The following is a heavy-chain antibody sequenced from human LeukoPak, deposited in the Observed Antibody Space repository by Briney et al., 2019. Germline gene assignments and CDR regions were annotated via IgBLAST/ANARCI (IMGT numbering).Heavy chain of an antibody. CDR1: GFSFSNYW. CDR2: INSDGSST. CDR3: ARDGVEFYNWFDP. Sequence: PRGSLRLSCAASGFSFSNYWMHWVRQAPGKGLVWVSRINSDGSSTTYADSVKGRFTISRDNAKNTLYLQMNSLRAEDTAVYYCARDGVEFYNWFDPWGQGTLVTVSS. J-gene: IGHJ5*02. V-gene: IGHV3-74*01. D-gene: IGHD2-21*01.